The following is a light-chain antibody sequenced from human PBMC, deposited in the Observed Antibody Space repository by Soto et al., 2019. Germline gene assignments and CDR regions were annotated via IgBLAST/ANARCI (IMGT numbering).Light chain of an antibody. CDR1: RSNIGTYT. Sequence: QSVLTQSPSASGTPGQRVTISCSGSRSNIGTYTVNWYQQLPGTAPTLLIYRNHQRPSGVPDRFSGSKSGTSASLAISGPQSEDEADYYCAAWDDRLRAVVFGGGTQVTVL. J-gene: IGLJ2*01. CDR2: RNH. V-gene: IGLV1-44*01. CDR3: AAWDDRLRAVV.